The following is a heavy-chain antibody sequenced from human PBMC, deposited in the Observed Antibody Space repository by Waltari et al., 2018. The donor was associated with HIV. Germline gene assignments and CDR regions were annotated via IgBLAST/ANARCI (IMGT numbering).Heavy chain of an antibody. CDR2: IRGCGET. CDR3: VKDSGRAADVFDL. CDR1: GFIFTDFA. D-gene: IGHD3-10*01. V-gene: IGHV3-23*01. Sequence: QLLESGGGLVEPGGSLRLSCAASGFIFTDFAMDWVRQAPGTGLGWVSAIRGCGETFYADAVKGRFTISRDNSKNTLYLQMNSLRADDAAVYYCVKDSGRAADVFDLWGQGTMVTVSS. J-gene: IGHJ3*01.